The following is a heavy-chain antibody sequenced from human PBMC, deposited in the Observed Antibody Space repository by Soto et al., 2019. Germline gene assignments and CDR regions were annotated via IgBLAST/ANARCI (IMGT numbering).Heavy chain of an antibody. CDR3: AREDDGGDRDYYGLDV. Sequence: QVQLQESGPGLVRPSQTLSLTCTVSGGSISTDHYHWTWIRQTPGKGLEWIGYIHYIGSIHFNPSLQSRVSMSVDTSKNLFSLKLSSVTAADTAVYFCAREDDGGDRDYYGLDVWGQGTTVTVSS. J-gene: IGHJ6*02. V-gene: IGHV4-30-4*01. D-gene: IGHD2-21*02. CDR1: GGSISTDHYH. CDR2: IHYIGSI.